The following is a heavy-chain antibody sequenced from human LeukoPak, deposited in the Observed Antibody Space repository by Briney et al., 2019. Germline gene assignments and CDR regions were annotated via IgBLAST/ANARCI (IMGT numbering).Heavy chain of an antibody. V-gene: IGHV3-23*01. D-gene: IGHD6-13*01. CDR1: GFTFSSYA. J-gene: IGHJ4*02. CDR2: ISGSGGST. Sequence: GGSLRLSCAASGFTFSSYAMSWVRQAPGKGLEWVSAISGSGGSTYYGDSVKGRFTISRDNSKNTLYLQMNSLRAEDTAVYYCAKYSSSWYVAAFDYWGQGTLVTVSS. CDR3: AKYSSSWYVAAFDY.